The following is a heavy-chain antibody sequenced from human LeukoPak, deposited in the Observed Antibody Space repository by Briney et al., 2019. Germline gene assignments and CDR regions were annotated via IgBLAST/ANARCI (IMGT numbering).Heavy chain of an antibody. J-gene: IGHJ4*02. CDR3: ARSLLWFGEYDY. Sequence: GASVKVSCKASGYTFTSYDINWVRQATGQGLEWMGWINPNSGGTNYAQKFQGRVTMTRDTSISTAYMELSRLRSDDTAVYYCARSLLWFGEYDYWGQGTLVTVSS. CDR2: INPNSGGT. V-gene: IGHV1-2*02. CDR1: GYTFTSYD. D-gene: IGHD3-10*01.